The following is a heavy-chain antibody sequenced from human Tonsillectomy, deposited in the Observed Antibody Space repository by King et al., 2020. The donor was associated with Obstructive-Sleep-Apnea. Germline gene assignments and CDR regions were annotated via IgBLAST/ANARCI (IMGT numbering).Heavy chain of an antibody. CDR2: IYYSGST. CDR3: ARDPREHPAYYFDY. D-gene: IGHD1/OR15-1a*01. J-gene: IGHJ4*02. CDR1: GGSISSYY. V-gene: IGHV4-59*01. Sequence: VQLQESGPGLVKPSETLSLTCTVSGGSISSYYWSWIRQPPGKGLEWIGYIYYSGSTNYNPSLKSRVTISKDTSKNQFSLKLSSVTAADTAVYYCARDPREHPAYYFDYWGQGTLVTVSS.